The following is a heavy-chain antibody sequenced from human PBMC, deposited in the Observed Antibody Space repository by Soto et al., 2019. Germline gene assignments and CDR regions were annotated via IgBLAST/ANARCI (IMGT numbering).Heavy chain of an antibody. V-gene: IGHV3-23*01. CDR1: GFTFSSYA. CDR3: AKDPPTYYDYIWGSPAPHWLAFDI. Sequence: GGSLRLSCAASGFTFSSYAMSWVRQAPGKGLEWVSAISGSGGSTYYADSVKGRFTISRDNSKNTLYLQMNSLRAEDTAVYYCAKDPPTYYDYIWGSPAPHWLAFDIWGQGTMVTVSS. CDR2: ISGSGGST. J-gene: IGHJ3*02. D-gene: IGHD3-16*01.